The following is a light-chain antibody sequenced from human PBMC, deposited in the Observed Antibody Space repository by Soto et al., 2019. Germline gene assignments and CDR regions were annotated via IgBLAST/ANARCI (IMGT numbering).Light chain of an antibody. CDR2: KMS. CDR3: QQRSNWPPIT. Sequence: DIQMTQSPSTLFASVGDTVTITCRASQSISAWLAWYQQRPGKAPKLLIYKMSASERGVPSRFSGSGSGTEFTLTISSLQPEDFAVYYCQQRSNWPPITFGQGTRLEI. J-gene: IGKJ5*01. V-gene: IGKV1-5*03. CDR1: QSISAW.